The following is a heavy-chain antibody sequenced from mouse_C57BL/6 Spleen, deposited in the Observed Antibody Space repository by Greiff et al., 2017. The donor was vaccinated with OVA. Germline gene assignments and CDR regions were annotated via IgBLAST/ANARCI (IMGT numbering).Heavy chain of an antibody. Sequence: QVQLQQSGAELAKPGASVKLSCKASGYTFTSYWMHWVKQRPGQGLEWIGYINPSSGYTKYNQKFKDKATLTADKSSSTAYMQLSSLTYEDSAVYYCAVAGYDYPYDMDYWGQGTSVTVSS. CDR3: AVAGYDYPYDMDY. D-gene: IGHD2-4*01. V-gene: IGHV1-7*01. CDR2: INPSSGYT. J-gene: IGHJ4*01. CDR1: GYTFTSYW.